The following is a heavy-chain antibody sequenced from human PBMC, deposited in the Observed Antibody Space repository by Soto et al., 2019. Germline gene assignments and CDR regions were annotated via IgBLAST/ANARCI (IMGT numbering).Heavy chain of an antibody. CDR3: ARDRTCYYYDSSGYQCFDY. D-gene: IGHD3-22*01. J-gene: IGHJ4*02. V-gene: IGHV4-34*01. CDR1: GGSFSGYY. CDR2: INHSGST. Sequence: PSETLSLTCAVYGGSFSGYYWSWIRQPPGKGLEWIGEINHSGSTNYNPSLKSRVTISVDTSKNQFSLKLSSVTAADTAVYYCARDRTCYYYDSSGYQCFDYWGQGTLVTVSS.